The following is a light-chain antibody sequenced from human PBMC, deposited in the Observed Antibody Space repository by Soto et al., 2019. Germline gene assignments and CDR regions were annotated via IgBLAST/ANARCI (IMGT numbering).Light chain of an antibody. Sequence: QRALTQPPSASGSPGQSVTISCTGTSSDIGAYNYVSWFQQHPGEAPKLIISEVNKRPSGVPDRFSGSKSGNTASLTVSGLQAEDEAYYYCSSYGGRDNLMFGGGTKLTVL. CDR2: EVN. V-gene: IGLV2-8*01. CDR3: SSYGGRDNLM. CDR1: SSDIGAYNY. J-gene: IGLJ3*02.